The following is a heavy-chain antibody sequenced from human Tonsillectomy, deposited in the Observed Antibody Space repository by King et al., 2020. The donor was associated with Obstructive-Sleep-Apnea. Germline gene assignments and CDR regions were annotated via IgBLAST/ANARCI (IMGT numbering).Heavy chain of an antibody. Sequence: VQLVESGGGLVKPGGSLRLSCAASGFIFSDYDMNWVRRAPGKGRERVSSITTISHYIYYADSLKGRVTISRDKANNFVYLQMSSLRAEDTAMYYCTSALGSRALRDNWFDLWGQGTLVTVSS. CDR2: ITTISHYI. CDR1: GFIFSDYD. D-gene: IGHD3-10*01. J-gene: IGHJ5*02. V-gene: IGHV3-21*01. CDR3: TSALGSRALRDNWFDL.